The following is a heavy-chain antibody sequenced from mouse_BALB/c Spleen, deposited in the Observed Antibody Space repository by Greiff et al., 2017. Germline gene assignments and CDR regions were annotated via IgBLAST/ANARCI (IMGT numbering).Heavy chain of an antibody. V-gene: IGHV1S22*01. Sequence: LQQPGSELVRPGASVKLSCKASGYTFTSYWMHWVKQRHGQGLEWIGNIYPGSGSTNYDEKFKSKGTLTVDTSSSTAYMHLSSLTSEDSAVYDCASSPYIDYWGQGTTLTVSS. J-gene: IGHJ2*01. CDR3: ASSPYIDY. CDR2: IYPGSGST. CDR1: GYTFTSYW.